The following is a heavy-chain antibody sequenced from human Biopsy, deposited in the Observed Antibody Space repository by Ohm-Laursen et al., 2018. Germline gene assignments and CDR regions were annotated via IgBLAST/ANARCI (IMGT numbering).Heavy chain of an antibody. D-gene: IGHD1-26*01. Sequence: ASVKVSCKASGYTFTSHDINWVRQATGQGLEWMGWMSPNTGNNVYAQRFQDRVTMTSDTSTGTAYMELTSLTSDDTAVYFCARWETTLGRSLDSWGQGTLVAVSS. CDR1: GYTFTSHD. CDR3: ARWETTLGRSLDS. J-gene: IGHJ4*02. V-gene: IGHV1-8*01. CDR2: MSPNTGNN.